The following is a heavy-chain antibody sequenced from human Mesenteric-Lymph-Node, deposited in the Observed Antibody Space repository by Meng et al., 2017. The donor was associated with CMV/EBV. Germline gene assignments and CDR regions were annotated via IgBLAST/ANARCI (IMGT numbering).Heavy chain of an antibody. CDR3: ARERNDLWSGLDLDH. J-gene: IGHJ4*02. Sequence: ASVKVSCKASGFLFTENNLHWVRQAPGQGLEWVGIINPAGGVTYGQKFEGRVTMTRDTSTTTVYLDLSSLKSEDTAVYYCARERNDLWSGLDLDHWGQGTLVTVSS. CDR2: INPAGGVT. D-gene: IGHD3-3*01. V-gene: IGHV1-46*01. CDR1: GFLFTENN.